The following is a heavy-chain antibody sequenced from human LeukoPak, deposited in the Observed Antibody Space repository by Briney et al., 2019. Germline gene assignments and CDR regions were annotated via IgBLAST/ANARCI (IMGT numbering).Heavy chain of an antibody. D-gene: IGHD6-13*01. CDR3: ARDIGQQREFGMDV. V-gene: IGHV1-2*06. CDR2: INPNSGGT. CDR1: GYTFTSYY. Sequence: GASVKVSCKASGYTFTSYYIHWVRQAPGQGLEWMGRINPNSGGTNYAQKFQGRVTMTRDMSISTAYMELSRLTSDDTAVYYCARDIGQQREFGMDVWGQGTTVTASS. J-gene: IGHJ6*02.